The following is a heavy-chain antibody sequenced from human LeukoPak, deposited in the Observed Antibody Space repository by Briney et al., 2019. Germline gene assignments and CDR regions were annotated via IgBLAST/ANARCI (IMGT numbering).Heavy chain of an antibody. Sequence: ASVKVSCKASGYTFTSFGISWVRQAHGQGVEWMGWISAYNGNTNYAQKLQGRVTMTTDTSTSTAYMELRSLRSDDTAVYYCARVGVGRGESSSWYFLVDYWGQGTLVTVSS. D-gene: IGHD6-13*01. CDR1: GYTFTSFG. CDR2: ISAYNGNT. J-gene: IGHJ4*02. V-gene: IGHV1-18*01. CDR3: ARVGVGRGESSSWYFLVDY.